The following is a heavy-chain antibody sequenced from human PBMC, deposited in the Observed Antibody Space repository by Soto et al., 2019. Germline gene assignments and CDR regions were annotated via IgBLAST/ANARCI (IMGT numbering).Heavy chain of an antibody. D-gene: IGHD2-15*01. J-gene: IGHJ3*02. Sequence: QVQLVESGGGVVQPGRSLRLSCAASGFTFSSYAMHWVRQAPGKGLEWVAVISYDGSNKYYADSVKGRFTISRDNSKNTLYLQMNSLRAEDTAVYYCARGMVENDAFDIWGQGTMVTVSS. CDR3: ARGMVENDAFDI. CDR1: GFTFSSYA. CDR2: ISYDGSNK. V-gene: IGHV3-30-3*01.